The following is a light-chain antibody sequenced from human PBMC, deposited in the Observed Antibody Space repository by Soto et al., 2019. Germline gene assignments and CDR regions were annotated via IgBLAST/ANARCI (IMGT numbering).Light chain of an antibody. CDR1: QSVSSSY. CDR3: QQYNNWPPIT. J-gene: IGKJ5*01. V-gene: IGKV3-15*01. CDR2: GAS. Sequence: EIVLTQSPGTLSLSPGERATLSCRASQSVSSSYLAWYQQKPGQAPRLLIYGASTRATGIPARFSGSGSGTEFTLTISSLQSEDFAVYYCQQYNNWPPITFCQGTRLEIK.